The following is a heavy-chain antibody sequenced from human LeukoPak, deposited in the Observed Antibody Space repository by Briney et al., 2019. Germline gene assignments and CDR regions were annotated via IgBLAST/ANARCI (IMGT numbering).Heavy chain of an antibody. Sequence: GGSLRLSCGVSGFIFSDYGMHWVRRAPGKGLEWVASIRFDGSNNYYADSVKGRFTISRDNSRNTLYLQMNSLRPEDTALYYCAKEWYVGSPPDYWGQGTLVTVSS. V-gene: IGHV3-30*02. CDR2: IRFDGSNN. CDR3: AKEWYVGSPPDY. D-gene: IGHD3-10*01. CDR1: GFIFSDYG. J-gene: IGHJ4*02.